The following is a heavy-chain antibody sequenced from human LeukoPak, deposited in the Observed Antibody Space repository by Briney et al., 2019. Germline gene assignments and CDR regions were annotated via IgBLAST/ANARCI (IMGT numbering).Heavy chain of an antibody. J-gene: IGHJ3*02. CDR1: GFTFSGYG. D-gene: IGHD7-27*01. Sequence: GGSLILSCAASGFTFSGYGMHWVRQAPGKGLEWVAVIWYDGSNKYYADSVKGRFTISRDNSKNTLYLQMNSLRAEDTAVYYCARDANWGFDAFDIWGQGTMVTVFS. CDR3: ARDANWGFDAFDI. V-gene: IGHV3-33*01. CDR2: IWYDGSNK.